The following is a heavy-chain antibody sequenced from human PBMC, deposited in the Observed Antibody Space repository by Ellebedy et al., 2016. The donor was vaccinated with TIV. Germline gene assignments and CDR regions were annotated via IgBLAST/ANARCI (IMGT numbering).Heavy chain of an antibody. V-gene: IGHV4-34*01. CDR3: ARSIAYCSRTSCLHKFDY. Sequence: SETLSLTCDVYGGSFSGYYWSWIRQPPGKGLQWIGEIYHGGSISYNPSLKSRVAISADTSKNQFSLKLSSVTAAETAVYYCARSIAYCSRTSCLHKFDYWGQGTLVTVSS. CDR1: GGSFSGYY. CDR2: IYHGGSI. J-gene: IGHJ4*02. D-gene: IGHD2-2*01.